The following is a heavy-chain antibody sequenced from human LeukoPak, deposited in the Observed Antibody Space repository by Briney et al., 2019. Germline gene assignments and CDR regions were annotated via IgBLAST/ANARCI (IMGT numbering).Heavy chain of an antibody. CDR2: IYYSGST. V-gene: IGHV4-61*05. D-gene: IGHD6-13*01. J-gene: IGHJ4*02. Sequence: RSETLSLTCTVSGGSISSSSYYWGWIRQPPGKGLEWIGYIYYSGSTNYNPSLKSRVTISVDTSKNQFSLKLSSVTAADTAVYYCARRAVAAAGNHYFDYWGQGTLVTVSS. CDR1: GGSISSSSYY. CDR3: ARRAVAAAGNHYFDY.